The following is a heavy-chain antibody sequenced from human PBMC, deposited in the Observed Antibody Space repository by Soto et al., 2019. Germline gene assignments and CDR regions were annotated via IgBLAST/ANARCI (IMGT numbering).Heavy chain of an antibody. J-gene: IGHJ4*02. CDR3: ASAAVTGTAGLDF. Sequence: ASVQVSCKASGYTFSGFYMHWVRQAPGQGLEWMGWINPNSGGTKSAEKFQGRVTMTRDTSISTAYMELSRLTSDDTAVYYCASAAVTGTAGLDFWGRGTQVTVSS. V-gene: IGHV1-2*02. CDR2: INPNSGGT. D-gene: IGHD6-19*01. CDR1: GYTFSGFY.